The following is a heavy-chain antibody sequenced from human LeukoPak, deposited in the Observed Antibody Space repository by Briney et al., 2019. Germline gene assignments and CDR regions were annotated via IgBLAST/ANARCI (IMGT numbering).Heavy chain of an antibody. V-gene: IGHV3-23*01. Sequence: GGSLRLSCAASGFTFSSYAMSWVRLAPGRGLEWISGISGSASHTFYADSVKGRFTISRDNSKNTLSLQMNSLRAEDTAVYYCAKYLPSEVAPGDYWGQGTLVTVSS. CDR1: GFTFSSYA. CDR3: AKYLPSEVAPGDY. J-gene: IGHJ4*02. D-gene: IGHD5-12*01. CDR2: ISGSASHT.